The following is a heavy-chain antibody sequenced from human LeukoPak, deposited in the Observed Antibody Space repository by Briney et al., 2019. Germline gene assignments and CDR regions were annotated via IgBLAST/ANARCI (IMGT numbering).Heavy chain of an antibody. D-gene: IGHD1-26*01. J-gene: IGHJ3*01. CDR3: AHSKRGGGYYINAFAV. V-gene: IGHV4-4*08. CDR1: GASTSAYY. CDR2: SYSGGNA. Sequence: SETLSLTCTVSGASTSAYYWSWIRQPPGKGLEWIGYSYSGGNANYNPSLKSRVTISIVTSENQLSLSLTSVTAADTDIYLCAHSKRGGGYYINAFAVWGQGALVTISS.